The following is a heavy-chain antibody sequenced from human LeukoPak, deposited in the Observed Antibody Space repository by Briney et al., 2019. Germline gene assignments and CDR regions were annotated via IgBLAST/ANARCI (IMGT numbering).Heavy chain of an antibody. Sequence: GGSLRLSCAASGFTFSSYAMHWVRQAPGKGLEWVAVISYDGSNKKYADSVKGRFTISRDNSKNTLYLQMNSLRAEDTAVYYCARAAGGVSGYDLYYFDYWGQGALVTVSS. D-gene: IGHD5-12*01. V-gene: IGHV3-30*04. CDR2: ISYDGSNK. J-gene: IGHJ4*02. CDR3: ARAAGGVSGYDLYYFDY. CDR1: GFTFSSYA.